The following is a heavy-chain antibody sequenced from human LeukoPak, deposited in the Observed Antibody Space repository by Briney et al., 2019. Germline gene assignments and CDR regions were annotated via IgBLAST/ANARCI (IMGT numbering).Heavy chain of an antibody. CDR3: ARDKKCSGGSWYTFDY. V-gene: IGHV1-46*01. D-gene: IGHD2-15*01. CDR1: GYTFTSYY. J-gene: IGHJ4*02. CDR2: INPSGGST. Sequence: SVTVSCKASGYTFTSYYMHWVRLAPGQGLEWMGIINPSGGSTSYAQKFQGRVTMTRDTSTSTVYMELSSLRSEDTAVYYCARDKKCSGGSWYTFDYWGQGPLLPVSS.